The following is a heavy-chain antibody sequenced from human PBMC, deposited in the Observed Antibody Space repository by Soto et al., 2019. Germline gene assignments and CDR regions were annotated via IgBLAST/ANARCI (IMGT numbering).Heavy chain of an antibody. CDR3: ARGGYYDSSGSRNYFYYGMNV. Sequence: VSVKVSSKASGYTFGSYCINWVRQAPEQGLEWLGWVSPYDGYTNYEQILQGRVSMTTDTSTKTAYMEVRSLRSDDTAVYYCARGGYYDSSGSRNYFYYGMNVWGQGTTVTVSS. V-gene: IGHV1-18*01. J-gene: IGHJ6*02. CDR1: GYTFGSYC. CDR2: VSPYDGYT. D-gene: IGHD3-22*01.